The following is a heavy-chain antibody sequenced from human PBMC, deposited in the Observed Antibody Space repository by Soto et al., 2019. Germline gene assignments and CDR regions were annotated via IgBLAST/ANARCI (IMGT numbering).Heavy chain of an antibody. CDR3: AADSVSRVSQYFHH. CDR2: IWYDGSNK. D-gene: IGHD1-26*01. Sequence: GGSLRLSCTTSGFTFSTYGMHWVRQAPGKGLEWVAVIWYDGSNKFYADSVKGRFTISRDNSKNTLYLEMNSLRAEDTAVYYCAADSVSRVSQYFHHWGQGARVTVS. J-gene: IGHJ1*01. CDR1: GFTFSTYG. V-gene: IGHV3-33*01.